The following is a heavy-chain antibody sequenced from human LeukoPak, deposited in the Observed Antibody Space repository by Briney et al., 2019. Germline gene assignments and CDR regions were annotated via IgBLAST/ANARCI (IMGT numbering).Heavy chain of an antibody. CDR2: IIPILGIA. CDR1: GGTFSSYA. Sequence: SVKVSCKASGGTFSSYAISWVRQAPGQGLEWMGRIIPILGIANYAQKFQGRVTVTTETSTTTAYMELRTLRSDDTAVYYCARDRDRSGSQSYWGQGTLVTVSS. J-gene: IGHJ4*02. CDR3: ARDRDRSGSQSY. D-gene: IGHD1-26*01. V-gene: IGHV1-69*04.